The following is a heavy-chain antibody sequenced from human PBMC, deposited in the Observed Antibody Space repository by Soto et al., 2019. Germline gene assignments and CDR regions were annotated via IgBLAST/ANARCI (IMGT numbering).Heavy chain of an antibody. V-gene: IGHV1-18*01. CDR3: ARVIPGGEAWVDP. Sequence: GASVKVSFKDSGYTFTNCGVTWVRRAPGQGLEWMGWISAYTDTPNYAQKFQGRVTMTIDTSTSTAYMDLRSLTSDDTAVGYCARVIPGGEAWVDPWGQGALVTVSS. D-gene: IGHD2-2*01. J-gene: IGHJ5*02. CDR1: GYTFTNCG. CDR2: ISAYTDTP.